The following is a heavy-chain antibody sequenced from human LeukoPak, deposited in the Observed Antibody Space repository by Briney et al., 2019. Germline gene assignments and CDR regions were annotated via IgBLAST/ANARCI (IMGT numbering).Heavy chain of an antibody. CDR1: GASFSDYY. D-gene: IGHD3-3*01. CDR2: IHHSGNT. CDR3: AKDFTMSGVNYMDV. V-gene: IGHV4-34*01. Sequence: PSETLSLTCAVYGASFSDYYWSFIRQPPGKGLEWIGEIHHSGNTNYNPSLKSRVTISVDTSKNQFSLKLSSVTAADTAVYYCAKDFTMSGVNYMDVWGTGITVTVSS. J-gene: IGHJ6*03.